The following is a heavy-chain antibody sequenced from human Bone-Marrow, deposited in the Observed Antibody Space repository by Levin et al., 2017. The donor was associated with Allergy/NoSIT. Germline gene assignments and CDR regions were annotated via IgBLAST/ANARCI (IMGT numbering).Heavy chain of an antibody. CDR3: AREVSPPTVNGMDV. CDR2: VSHDGRNK. Sequence: GESLKISCAGSGFTFSYYTIYWVRQAPGKGLEWVAVVSHDGRNKFYADSVKGRVTISRDNSRNTVDVHMNNLRPDDTAMYYCAREVSPPTVNGMDVWGQGTTVTVSS. CDR1: GFTFSYYT. J-gene: IGHJ6*02. V-gene: IGHV3-30*04.